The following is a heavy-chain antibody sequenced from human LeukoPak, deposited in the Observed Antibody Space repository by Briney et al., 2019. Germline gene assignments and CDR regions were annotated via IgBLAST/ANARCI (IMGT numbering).Heavy chain of an antibody. Sequence: GGSLRLSCAASGFTFSSYAMHWVRQAPGKGLEWVAVISDDGNNKYYVDSVKGRFTISRDNSKNTLYLQMDSLRAEDTAVYYCAGGLLGCSGGSCYPTDYWGQGTLVIVSS. CDR1: GFTFSSYA. D-gene: IGHD2-15*01. V-gene: IGHV3-30*03. J-gene: IGHJ4*02. CDR3: AGGLLGCSGGSCYPTDY. CDR2: ISDDGNNK.